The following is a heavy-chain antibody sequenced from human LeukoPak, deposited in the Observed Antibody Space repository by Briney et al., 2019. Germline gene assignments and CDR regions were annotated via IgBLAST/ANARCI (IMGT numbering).Heavy chain of an antibody. D-gene: IGHD4-23*01. Sequence: PSETLSLTCSVSVGFSTYGYWNWIRQPAGKAPEWIGRIHTTGSTNYNPSLKSRLTMSLDKSKNQLSLKVTSMTAANTVLHYWARGGGNRHFDSWGQGILVTVSS. V-gene: IGHV4-4*07. CDR3: ARGGGNRHFDS. CDR2: IHTTGST. CDR1: VGFSTYGY. J-gene: IGHJ4*02.